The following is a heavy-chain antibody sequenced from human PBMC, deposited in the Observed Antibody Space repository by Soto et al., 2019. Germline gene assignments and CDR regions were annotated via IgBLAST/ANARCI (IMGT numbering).Heavy chain of an antibody. CDR1: GGSISSGGYY. D-gene: IGHD2-21*01. Sequence: SETLSLTCTVSGGSISSGGYYWTWIRQHPGKGLEWIGYIYYSGSTYYNPSLKSRVTISVDTSKNQFSLKLSSVTAADTAVYYCARLGAYYQSLDPWGPGTLVTVSS. V-gene: IGHV4-31*03. J-gene: IGHJ5*02. CDR3: ARLGAYYQSLDP. CDR2: IYYSGST.